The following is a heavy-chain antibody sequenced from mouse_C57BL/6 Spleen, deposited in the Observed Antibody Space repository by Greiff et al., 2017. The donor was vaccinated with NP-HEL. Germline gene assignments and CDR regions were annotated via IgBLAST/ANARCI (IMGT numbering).Heavy chain of an antibody. CDR2: IWSGGST. CDR1: GFSLTSYG. CDR3: ARNSYDGYYVYFDY. J-gene: IGHJ2*01. Sequence: QVQLQQSGPGLVQPSQSLSITCTVSGFSLTSYGVHWVRQSPGKGLEWLGVIWSGGSTDCNAAFISRLSISKDNSKSQVFFKMNSLQADDTAIYYCARNSYDGYYVYFDYWGQGTTLTVSS. D-gene: IGHD2-3*01. V-gene: IGHV2-2*01.